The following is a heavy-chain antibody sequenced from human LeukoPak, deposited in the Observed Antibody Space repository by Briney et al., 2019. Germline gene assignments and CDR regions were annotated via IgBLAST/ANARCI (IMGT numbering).Heavy chain of an antibody. J-gene: IGHJ4*02. CDR1: GFPFNAYW. Sequence: GGSLRLSCAASGFPFNAYWMTWVRQAPGKGLEWVANIRQDGDTKYYVDSVKGRFTISRDNAMNSLYLQMNSLRAEDTAIYYCARSLPYGTTWYGRSDFWGQGTLVTISS. CDR3: ARSLPYGTTWYGRSDF. D-gene: IGHD6-13*01. V-gene: IGHV3-7*03. CDR2: IRQDGDTK.